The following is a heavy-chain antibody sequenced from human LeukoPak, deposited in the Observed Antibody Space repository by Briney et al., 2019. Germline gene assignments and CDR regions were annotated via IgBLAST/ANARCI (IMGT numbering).Heavy chain of an antibody. V-gene: IGHV3-66*01. CDR3: ARYPGFWSGYYEANYYGMDV. J-gene: IGHJ6*02. CDR1: GFTVSSNY. Sequence: QTGGSLRLSCAASGFTVSSNYMSWVRQAPGKGLEWVSVIYSGGSTYYADSVKGRFTISRDNSKNTLYLQMNSLRAEDTAVYYCARYPGFWSGYYEANYYGMDVWGQGTTVTVSS. CDR2: IYSGGST. D-gene: IGHD3-3*01.